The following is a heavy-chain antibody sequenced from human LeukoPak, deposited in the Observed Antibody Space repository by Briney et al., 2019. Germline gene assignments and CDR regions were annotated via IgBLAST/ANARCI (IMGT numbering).Heavy chain of an antibody. CDR3: ARMGRGDQDWYFDL. CDR2: IYPTSVGR. V-gene: IGHV1-46*01. D-gene: IGHD4-17*01. CDR1: GYTFTNYF. J-gene: IGHJ2*01. Sequence: ASVKVSCKASGYTFTNYFVYWVRQAPGQGLEWIGIIYPTSVGREYAQKFQGRITMTRHTSTSTVYMELNSLRSDDTAVYYCARMGRGDQDWYFDLWGRGTLITVSS.